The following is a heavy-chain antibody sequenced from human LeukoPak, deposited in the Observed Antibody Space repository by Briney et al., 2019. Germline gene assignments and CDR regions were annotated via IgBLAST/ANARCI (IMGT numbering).Heavy chain of an antibody. D-gene: IGHD2-21*02. V-gene: IGHV3-48*02. CDR2: INHNGEMI. CDR1: GFTFSNYV. Sequence: GGSLRLSCAASGFTFSNYVMSWVRQAPGKGLEWVSYINHNGEMIFYPDFVKGRFTISRDNAKNSLYLQMNSLRDEDTAVYYCARDSDWAFHYWGQGTLVTVSS. J-gene: IGHJ4*02. CDR3: ARDSDWAFHY.